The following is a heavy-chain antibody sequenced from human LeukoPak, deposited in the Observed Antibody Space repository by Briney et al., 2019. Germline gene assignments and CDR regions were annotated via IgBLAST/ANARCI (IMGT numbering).Heavy chain of an antibody. Sequence: GGSLRLSCAASGFTFSSYEMNWVRQAPGKGLEWVSYISSSGNTIYYADSVKGRFNISRDNAKHSLYLQMNSLRAEDTAVYYCAQNSGYDSFFDYWGQGTLVTVSS. CDR2: ISSSGNTI. J-gene: IGHJ4*02. D-gene: IGHD5-12*01. CDR1: GFTFSSYE. V-gene: IGHV3-48*03. CDR3: AQNSGYDSFFDY.